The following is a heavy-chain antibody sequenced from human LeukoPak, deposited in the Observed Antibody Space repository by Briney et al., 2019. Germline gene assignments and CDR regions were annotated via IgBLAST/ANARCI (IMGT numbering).Heavy chain of an antibody. D-gene: IGHD5-24*01. CDR3: ARLTVEMAIIGYYYYGMDV. CDR1: GGSFSGYY. J-gene: IGHJ6*02. Sequence: SETLSLTCAVYGGSFSGYYWSWIRQPPGKGLEWIGYIYYSGSTNYNPSLKSRVTISVDTSKNQFSLKLSSVTAADTAVYYCARLTVEMAIIGYYYYGMDVWGQGTTVTVSS. CDR2: IYYSGST. V-gene: IGHV4-59*08.